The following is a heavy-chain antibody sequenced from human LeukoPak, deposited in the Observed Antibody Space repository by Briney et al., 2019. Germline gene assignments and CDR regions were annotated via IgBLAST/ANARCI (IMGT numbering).Heavy chain of an antibody. CDR2: INHSGST. CDR3: ARGPAAAVLH. Sequence: PSETLSLTCAVYGGSFSGYYWSWIRQPPGKGLEWIGEINHSGSTNYNPSLKSRVTISVDTSKNQFSLKLSSVTAADTAVYYCARGPAAAVLHWGQGTLVTVSS. J-gene: IGHJ4*02. V-gene: IGHV4-34*01. CDR1: GGSFSGYY. D-gene: IGHD6-13*01.